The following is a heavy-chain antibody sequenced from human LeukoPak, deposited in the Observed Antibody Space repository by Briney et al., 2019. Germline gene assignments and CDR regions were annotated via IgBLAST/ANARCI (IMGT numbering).Heavy chain of an antibody. J-gene: IGHJ4*02. CDR3: ARDNTSTPGVY. CDR2: ITSSGTYI. V-gene: IGHV3-21*01. Sequence: GGSLRLSCAASGFTFSSYNMNWVRQAPGKGLEWVSSITSSGTYIYYADSVKGRFTISRDNAKNSLYLQMNNLRAEDTSVYYCARDNTSTPGVYWGQGTLVTVSS. CDR1: GFTFSSYN.